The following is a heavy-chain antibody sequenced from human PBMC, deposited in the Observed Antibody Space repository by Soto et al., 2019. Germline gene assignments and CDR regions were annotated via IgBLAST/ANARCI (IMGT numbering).Heavy chain of an antibody. D-gene: IGHD3-10*01. CDR3: ARAVTWGLDV. CDR2: ISRSSTGI. CDR1: GFTFSLYS. J-gene: IGHJ6*02. Sequence: EVQLVESGGGLVQPGGSLRLSCAASGFTFSLYSMSWVRQAPGKGLEWVSYISRSSTGIHYADSVKGRFTISRDDATNSMHLQRNRLRDGDTAVYYCARAVTWGLDVWGQGTTVSISS. V-gene: IGHV3-48*02.